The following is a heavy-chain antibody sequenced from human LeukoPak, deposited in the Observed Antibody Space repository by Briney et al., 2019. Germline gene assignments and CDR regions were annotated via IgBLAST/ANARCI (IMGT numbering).Heavy chain of an antibody. Sequence: GGSLRLSCAASGFTFSSYAMSCVRQAPGKGLEWVSDISGSGGSTYYADSVKGRFTISRDNSKDTLYLQMNSLRAEDTAVYYCAKDGGGWYTTGWYYFDFWGQGTLVTVSS. V-gene: IGHV3-23*01. CDR1: GFTFSSYA. D-gene: IGHD6-19*01. CDR3: AKDGGGWYTTGWYYFDF. J-gene: IGHJ4*02. CDR2: ISGSGGST.